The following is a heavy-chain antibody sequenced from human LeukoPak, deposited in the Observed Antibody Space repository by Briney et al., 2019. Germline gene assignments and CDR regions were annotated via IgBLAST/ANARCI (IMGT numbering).Heavy chain of an antibody. J-gene: IGHJ4*02. Sequence: SVKVSCKASGGTFSSYAISWVRQAPGQGLEWMGRIIPILGIANYAQKFQGRVTITADKSTSTAYMELSSLRSEDTAVYYCARGEAEVGANDYWGQGTLVTVPS. CDR3: ARGEAEVGANDY. CDR1: GGTFSSYA. CDR2: IIPILGIA. D-gene: IGHD1-26*01. V-gene: IGHV1-69*04.